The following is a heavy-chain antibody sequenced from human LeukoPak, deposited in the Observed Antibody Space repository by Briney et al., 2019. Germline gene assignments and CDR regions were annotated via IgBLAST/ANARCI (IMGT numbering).Heavy chain of an antibody. CDR1: GGSFSGYY. CDR2: INHSGST. J-gene: IGHJ4*02. V-gene: IGHV4-34*01. D-gene: IGHD5-12*01. CDR3: ARGYSGYDPLDY. Sequence: SETLSLTCPVYGGSFSGYYWSRIRQPPGKGLEWIGEINHSGSTNYNPSLKSRVTISLDTSKNQFSLKLSSVTAADTAVYYCARGYSGYDPLDYWGQGTLVTVSS.